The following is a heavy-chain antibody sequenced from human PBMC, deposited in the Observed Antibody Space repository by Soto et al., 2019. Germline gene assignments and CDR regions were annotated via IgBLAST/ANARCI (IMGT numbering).Heavy chain of an antibody. CDR3: TRSLATPY. CDR1: GFTFSSYW. J-gene: IGHJ4*02. Sequence: GGSVRLSCAASGFTFSSYWMHWVRQAPGKGLVWVSLINTDGTSTSYAASVKGRFTISRDNAKNTLYLQMNSLRAEDTALYYCTRSLATPYWGQGTLVTVSS. V-gene: IGHV3-74*01. CDR2: INTDGTST.